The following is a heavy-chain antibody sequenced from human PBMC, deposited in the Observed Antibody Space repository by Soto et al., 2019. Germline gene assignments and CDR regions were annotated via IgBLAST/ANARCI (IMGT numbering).Heavy chain of an antibody. CDR2: IKSKTDGGTT. V-gene: IGHV3-15*07. CDR1: GFTFSNAW. J-gene: IGHJ6*02. CDR3: TTQLWSPFWDYYGMDV. D-gene: IGHD5-18*01. Sequence: GGSLRLSCAASGFTFSNAWMNWVRQAPGKGLEWVGRIKSKTDGGTTDYAAPVKGRFTISRDDSKNALYLQMNSLKTEDTAVYYCTTQLWSPFWDYYGMDVWGQGTTVTVSS.